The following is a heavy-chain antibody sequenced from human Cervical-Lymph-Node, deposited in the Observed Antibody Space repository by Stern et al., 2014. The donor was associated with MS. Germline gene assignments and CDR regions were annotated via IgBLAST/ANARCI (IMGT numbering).Heavy chain of an antibody. CDR3: ARDLGRGYFDY. J-gene: IGHJ4*02. CDR2: INPSGGST. CDR1: GYTFTSYY. Sequence: QVQLVQSGAEVKKPGASVKVSCKASGYTFTSYYMHWVRQAPGQGLEWMRIINPSGGSTRYAQKFQGRVTMTRDTSTSTVYMELSSLRSEDTAVYYCARDLGRGYFDYWGQGTLVTVSS. V-gene: IGHV1-46*01.